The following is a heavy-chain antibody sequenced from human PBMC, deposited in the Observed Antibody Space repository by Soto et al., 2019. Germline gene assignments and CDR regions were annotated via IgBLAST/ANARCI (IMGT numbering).Heavy chain of an antibody. CDR1: GFSLSTSGMG. V-gene: IGHV2-5*02. Sequence: QITLKESGPTLVKPTQTLTLTCTFSGFSLSTSGMGEGWNRQPPGKALGWLAFIYWDNDKRYSPSLKNRLTINKDPSRNQAGLTMTNMDPVDTATYYCAHRGIEAAPLFDYWGQGTLVTVSS. CDR3: AHRGIEAAPLFDY. CDR2: IYWDNDK. D-gene: IGHD2-15*01. J-gene: IGHJ4*02.